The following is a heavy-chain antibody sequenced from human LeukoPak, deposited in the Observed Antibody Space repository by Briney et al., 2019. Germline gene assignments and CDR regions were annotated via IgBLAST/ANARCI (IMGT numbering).Heavy chain of an antibody. CDR3: ARADSSSSRVGFDY. V-gene: IGHV4-59*01. D-gene: IGHD6-6*01. J-gene: IGHJ4*02. Sequence: SETLSLTCTVSGGSISSYYWSWIRQPPGKGLEWIGYIYYSGSTNYNPSLKSRVTISVDTSKNQFSLKLSSVTAADTAVYYCARADSSSSRVGFDYWGQGTLVTVSS. CDR1: GGSISSYY. CDR2: IYYSGST.